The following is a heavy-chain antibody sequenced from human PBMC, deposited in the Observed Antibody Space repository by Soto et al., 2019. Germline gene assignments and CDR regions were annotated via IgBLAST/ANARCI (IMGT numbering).Heavy chain of an antibody. CDR2: INHSGGT. CDR3: ARGALQMRAFDI. Sequence: QVQLQQWGAGLLKPSETLSLTCAVYGGSFSGYYWSWIRQPPGKGLEWIGEINHSGGTNYNPSLKSRVTISVDTSKNQFSLKLSSVTAADTAVYYCARGALQMRAFDIWGQGTMVTVSS. J-gene: IGHJ3*02. V-gene: IGHV4-34*01. CDR1: GGSFSGYY. D-gene: IGHD4-4*01.